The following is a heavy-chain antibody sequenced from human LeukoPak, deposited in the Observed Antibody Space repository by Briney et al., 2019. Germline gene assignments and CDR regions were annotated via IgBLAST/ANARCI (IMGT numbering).Heavy chain of an antibody. CDR1: GFTFSSYA. Sequence: GGSLRLSCAASGFTFSSYAMSWVRQAPGKGLEWVSAISGSGGSTYYADPVKGRFTISRDNSKNTLYLQMNSLRAEDTAVYYCAKVSTYYYGSGPKLPDYWGQGTLVTVSS. V-gene: IGHV3-23*01. D-gene: IGHD3-10*01. CDR3: AKVSTYYYGSGPKLPDY. J-gene: IGHJ4*02. CDR2: ISGSGGST.